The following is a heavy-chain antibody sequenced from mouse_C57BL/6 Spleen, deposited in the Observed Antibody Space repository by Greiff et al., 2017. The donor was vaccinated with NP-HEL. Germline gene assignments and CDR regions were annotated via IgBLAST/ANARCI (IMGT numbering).Heavy chain of an antibody. CDR2: ISNLAYSI. J-gene: IGHJ4*01. Sequence: DVMLVESGGGLVQPGGSLKLSCAASGFTFSDYGMAWVRQAPRKGPEWVAFISNLAYSIYYADTVTGRFTISRENAKNTLYLEMSSLRSEDTAMYYCARRGSSSRYAMDYWGQGTSVTVSS. V-gene: IGHV5-15*04. D-gene: IGHD1-1*01. CDR3: ARRGSSSRYAMDY. CDR1: GFTFSDYG.